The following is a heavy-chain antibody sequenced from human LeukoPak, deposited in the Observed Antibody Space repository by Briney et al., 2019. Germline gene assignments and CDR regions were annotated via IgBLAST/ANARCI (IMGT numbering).Heavy chain of an antibody. D-gene: IGHD5-12*01. V-gene: IGHV4-59*08. CDR3: ARRPVARMSDVFDI. Sequence: SDTLSLTCTVSGGPITNYYWNWIRQPPGKGLEWIGSISYTGSANYNPSLRSRITMSAGTSKNQFSLSLTSVAAADTAVYYCARRPVARMSDVFDIWGHGTMVTVSS. J-gene: IGHJ3*02. CDR1: GGPITNYY. CDR2: ISYTGSA.